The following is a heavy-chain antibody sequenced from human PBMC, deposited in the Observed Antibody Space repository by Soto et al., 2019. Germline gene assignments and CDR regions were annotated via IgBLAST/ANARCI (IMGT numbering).Heavy chain of an antibody. J-gene: IGHJ4*02. CDR1: GGTFSSYT. Sequence: SVKVSCKASGGTFSSYTISWVRQAPGQGLEWMGRIIPILGIANYAQKFQGRVTITADKSTSTAYMELSSLRSEDTAVYYCARDPRYELPGDYWGQGTLVTSSS. V-gene: IGHV1-69*04. D-gene: IGHD3-16*01. CDR3: ARDPRYELPGDY. CDR2: IIPILGIA.